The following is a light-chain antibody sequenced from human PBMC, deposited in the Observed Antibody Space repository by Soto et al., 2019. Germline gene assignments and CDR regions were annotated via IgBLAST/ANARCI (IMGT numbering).Light chain of an antibody. Sequence: QSALTQPASVSGSPGQSITISCTAISTDVGGNDYFSWYQQHPGKAPKLMIYEVSNRPSGVSNRFSGSKSGNTASLTISGLQTEDEADYYCSSYTSGSSRWVFGGGTKLTVL. V-gene: IGLV2-14*01. J-gene: IGLJ3*02. CDR3: SSYTSGSSRWV. CDR2: EVS. CDR1: STDVGGNDY.